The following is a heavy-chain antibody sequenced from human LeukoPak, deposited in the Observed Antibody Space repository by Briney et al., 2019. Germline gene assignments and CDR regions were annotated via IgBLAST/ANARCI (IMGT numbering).Heavy chain of an antibody. CDR1: GFSFSTYG. CDR2: LSGRGGST. J-gene: IGHJ4*02. V-gene: IGHV3-23*01. Sequence: GGSLRLSCVASGFSFSTYGMSWVRQAPGRGLEWVSALSGRGGSTYYADSVKGRFTISRDNSKNTLYLQMNGLRAEDTAIYYCAKRVAYNSGYYFDYWGQGTLVTVSS. D-gene: IGHD6-19*01. CDR3: AKRVAYNSGYYFDY.